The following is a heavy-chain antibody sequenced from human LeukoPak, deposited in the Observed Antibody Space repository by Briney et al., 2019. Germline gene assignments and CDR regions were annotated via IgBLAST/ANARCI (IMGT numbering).Heavy chain of an antibody. Sequence: SSETLSLTCTVSGGSISSGDYYWSWIRQPAGKGLEWIGRIYSSGSTNYNPSLKSRVTISQDTSKNQVSLKLSSVTAADTAVYYCARDPRYSSSAHVFDIWGQGTMVTVSS. CDR1: GGSISSGDYY. CDR3: ARDPRYSSSAHVFDI. CDR2: IYSSGST. D-gene: IGHD6-6*01. J-gene: IGHJ3*02. V-gene: IGHV4-61*02.